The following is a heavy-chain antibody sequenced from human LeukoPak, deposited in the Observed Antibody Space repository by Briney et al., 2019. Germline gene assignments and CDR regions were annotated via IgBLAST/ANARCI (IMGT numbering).Heavy chain of an antibody. CDR3: AKVETINREASYFDY. V-gene: IGHV3-9*01. CDR1: GFTFDDYA. Sequence: GGSLRLSCAASGFTFDDYAMHWVRQAPGKGLEWVSGISWNSGSIGYADSVKGRFTISRDNAKNSLYLQMNSLRAEDTALYYCAKVETINREASYFDYWGQGTLVTVSS. J-gene: IGHJ4*02. D-gene: IGHD5-12*01. CDR2: ISWNSGSI.